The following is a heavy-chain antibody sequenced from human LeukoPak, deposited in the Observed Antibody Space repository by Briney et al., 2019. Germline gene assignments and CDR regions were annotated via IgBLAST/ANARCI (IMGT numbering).Heavy chain of an antibody. CDR3: ARRSITIFGVADNWFDP. J-gene: IGHJ5*02. CDR2: INHSGGT. Sequence: SETLSLTCAVYGGSFSTYYWSWIRQPPGKGLEWIGEINHSGGTSYNPSLMSRVTISVDTSKNLFSLKLNSVTAADTAVYYCARRSITIFGVADNWFDPWGQGTLVTVSS. CDR1: GGSFSTYY. V-gene: IGHV4-34*01. D-gene: IGHD3-3*01.